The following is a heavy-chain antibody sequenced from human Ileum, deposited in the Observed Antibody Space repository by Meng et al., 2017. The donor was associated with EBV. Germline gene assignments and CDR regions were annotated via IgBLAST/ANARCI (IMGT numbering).Heavy chain of an antibody. J-gene: IGHJ4*02. CDR1: GFSFDTFE. D-gene: IGHD2/OR15-2a*01. CDR3: TNLSF. V-gene: IGHV3-30*18. CDR2: ISYDENIK. Sequence: QGQLVGSGGGVLQPGSSLRVYCGAPGFSFDTFELNWGRQATGKGLEWVAVISYDENIKFYADSVKGRFNISRDNSKNTLYLQLNSLRPDDTAFYYCTNLSFWGQGTLVTVSS.